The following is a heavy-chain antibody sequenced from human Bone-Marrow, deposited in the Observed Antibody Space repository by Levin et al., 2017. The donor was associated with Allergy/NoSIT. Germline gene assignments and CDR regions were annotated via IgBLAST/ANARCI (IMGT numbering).Heavy chain of an antibody. Sequence: GSLRLSCTVSGGSISSYYWSWIRQPPGKGLEWIGYIYYSGSTNYNPSLKSRVTISVDTSKNQFSLKLSSVTAADTAVYYCARSSYYGSGSYHDYWGQGTLVTVSS. CDR2: IYYSGST. V-gene: IGHV4-59*08. CDR1: GGSISSYY. CDR3: ARSSYYGSGSYHDY. D-gene: IGHD3-10*01. J-gene: IGHJ4*02.